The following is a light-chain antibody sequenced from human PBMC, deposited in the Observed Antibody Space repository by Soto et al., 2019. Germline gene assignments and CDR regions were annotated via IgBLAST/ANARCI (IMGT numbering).Light chain of an antibody. J-gene: IGKJ4*01. CDR3: LQYNSYSAT. CDR2: DAS. Sequence: DIQMTQSPSTLSASVGERVTINCRASQSISSWLAWYQQKPGKAPKLLIYDASSLESGVPSRFSGSGSGTEFTLTISSLQHDDFATYYCLQYNSYSATFGGGTKVEIK. V-gene: IGKV1-5*01. CDR1: QSISSW.